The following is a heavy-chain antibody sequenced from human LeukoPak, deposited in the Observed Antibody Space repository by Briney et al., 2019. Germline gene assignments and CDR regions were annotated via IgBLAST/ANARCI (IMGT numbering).Heavy chain of an antibody. Sequence: RGSLRLSCAASGFTFDDYGMSWVRQVSGKGLEWVSGINWNGGSTGYADSVKGRFTISRDNAKNSLYLQMNSLRAEDTALYYCARWASKGWMDVSGKGTTVTVSS. J-gene: IGHJ6*04. CDR3: ARWASKGWMDV. CDR1: GFTFDDYG. V-gene: IGHV3-20*04. CDR2: INWNGGST.